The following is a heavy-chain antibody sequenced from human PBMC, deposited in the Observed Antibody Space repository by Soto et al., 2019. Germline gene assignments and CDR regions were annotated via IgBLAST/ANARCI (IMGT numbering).Heavy chain of an antibody. CDR1: GFTFSSYS. V-gene: IGHV3-21*01. CDR2: ISGSSSYI. J-gene: IGHJ4*02. D-gene: IGHD5-12*01. CDR3: ARGTPGYNFPDY. Sequence: NPGGSLRLSCAASGFTFSSYSMNWVRQAPGKGLEWVSSISGSSSYIDYADSMKGRFTISRDNAKNSLFLQMNSLRAEDTAVYYCARGTPGYNFPDYWGQGTLVTVSS.